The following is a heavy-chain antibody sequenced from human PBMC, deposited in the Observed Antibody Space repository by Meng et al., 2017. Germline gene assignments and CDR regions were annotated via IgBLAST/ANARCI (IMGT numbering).Heavy chain of an antibody. D-gene: IGHD4-11*01. Sequence: VQRVQAGTWLKKPGASVKVSCKASGYTFTSYGISWVRQAPGQGLEWMGWISAYNGNTNYAQKLQGRVTMTTDTSTSTAYMELRSLRSDDTAVYYCAQTTVTTYSEYFQHWGQGTLVTVSS. CDR3: AQTTVTTYSEYFQH. J-gene: IGHJ1*01. CDR1: GYTFTSYG. V-gene: IGHV1-18*01. CDR2: ISAYNGNT.